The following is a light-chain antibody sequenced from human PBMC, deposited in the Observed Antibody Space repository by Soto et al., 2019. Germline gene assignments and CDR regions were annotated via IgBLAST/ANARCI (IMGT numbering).Light chain of an antibody. Sequence: DIQMTQSPSTVSASVGDRVTITCRASQSISTWLAWYQQKAGKAPKLLIYKASILESGVPSRFSGSGSGTEFTLTISSLQPDDFATYYCQQYNTYWTVGQGTNVELK. CDR3: QQYNTYWT. V-gene: IGKV1-5*03. CDR1: QSISTW. J-gene: IGKJ1*01. CDR2: KAS.